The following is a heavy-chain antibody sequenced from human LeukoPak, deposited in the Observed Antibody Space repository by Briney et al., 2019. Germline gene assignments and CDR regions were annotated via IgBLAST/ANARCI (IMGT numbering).Heavy chain of an antibody. Sequence: ASVKVSCKASGYTFTGYYMHWVRQAPGQGLEWMGWINPNSDGTNYAQKFQGRVTMTRDTSISTAYMELSRLRSDDTAVYYCARGGYSYGSPFDYWGQGTLVTVSS. J-gene: IGHJ4*02. V-gene: IGHV1-2*02. CDR3: ARGGYSYGSPFDY. CDR2: INPNSDGT. CDR1: GYTFTGYY. D-gene: IGHD5-18*01.